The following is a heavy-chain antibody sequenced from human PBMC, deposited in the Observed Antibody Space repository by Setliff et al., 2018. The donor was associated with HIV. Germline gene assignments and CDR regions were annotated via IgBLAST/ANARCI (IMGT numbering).Heavy chain of an antibody. Sequence: PSQTLSLTCAISGDSVSNNNAAWNWIRQSPSRGLEWLGRTHYRSKWYHDYAASLKGRITINPDTAKNQFSLKLTSVTAADTAVYYCARHPRHYNILTGYRYYYMDVWGKGTTVTVSS. CDR3: ARHPRHYNILTGYRYYYMDV. CDR1: GDSVSNNNAA. CDR2: THYRSKWYH. J-gene: IGHJ6*03. D-gene: IGHD3-9*01. V-gene: IGHV6-1*01.